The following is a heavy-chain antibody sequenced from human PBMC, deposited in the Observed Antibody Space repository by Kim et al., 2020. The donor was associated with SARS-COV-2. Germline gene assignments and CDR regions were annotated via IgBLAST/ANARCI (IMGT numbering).Heavy chain of an antibody. V-gene: IGHV3-23*01. J-gene: IGHJ4*02. CDR3: AKRRAAGGFYYFDY. CDR1: GFTFSSYA. CDR2: ISSSGGST. D-gene: IGHD6-13*01. Sequence: GGSLRLSCSASGFTFSSYAMSWVRQAPGKGLEWVSAISSSGGSTYYADSVKGRFTLSRDNSNNTLYLQLNSLRAEDTAVYYCAKRRAAGGFYYFDYWGQGTLVTVSS.